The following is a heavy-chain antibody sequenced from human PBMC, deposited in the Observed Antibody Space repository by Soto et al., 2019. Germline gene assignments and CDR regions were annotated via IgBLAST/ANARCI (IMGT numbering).Heavy chain of an antibody. Sequence: SETLSLTCTVSGGSIRNYYWSWIRQPPGKGLEWIGSIYYGGSTYYNPSLKSRTTISVDKSKNQFSLKLSSVTAADTAVYYCARPRFSSFYFFDYWGQGTLVTVSS. CDR1: GGSIRNYY. CDR2: IYYGGST. D-gene: IGHD3-22*01. CDR3: ARPRFSSFYFFDY. V-gene: IGHV4-59*05. J-gene: IGHJ4*02.